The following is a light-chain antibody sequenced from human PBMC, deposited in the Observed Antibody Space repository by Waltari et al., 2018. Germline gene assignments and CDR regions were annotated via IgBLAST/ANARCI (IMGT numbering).Light chain of an antibody. CDR2: KAS. Sequence: DIQMTQSPSTLSASVGDRVIITGRANQSISSWLDWYQQKPGKAPKLLIYKASSLESGVPSRFSGSGSGTEFTLTISSLQPDDFATYYCQQYNSYSWTFGQGTKVEIK. CDR1: QSISSW. CDR3: QQYNSYSWT. J-gene: IGKJ1*01. V-gene: IGKV1-5*03.